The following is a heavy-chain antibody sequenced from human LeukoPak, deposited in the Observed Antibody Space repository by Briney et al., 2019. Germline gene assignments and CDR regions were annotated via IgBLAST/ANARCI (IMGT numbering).Heavy chain of an antibody. D-gene: IGHD1-14*01. CDR2: IKHDGST. J-gene: IGHJ4*02. V-gene: IGHV4-34*01. Sequence: GSLRLSCAASGFTFINAWMAWIRQSPGKGLEWIGEIKHDGSTKYNSSLKSRVTISIDTSKNQFSLKLSSVTAADTAVYYCARHLLRTSTSFDYWDQGNLVTVSS. CDR3: ARHLLRTSTSFDY. CDR1: GFTFINAW.